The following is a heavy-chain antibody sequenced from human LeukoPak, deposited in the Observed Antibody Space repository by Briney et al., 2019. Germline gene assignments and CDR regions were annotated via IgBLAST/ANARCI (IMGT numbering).Heavy chain of an antibody. D-gene: IGHD6-13*01. Sequence: GGSLRLSCAASGFTFSSYSMNWVRQAPGKGLEWVSSISSSSSYIYYADSVKGRFTISRDNAKNSLYLQMNSLRAEDTAVYYCASSPLYSSSWYGWDYWGQGTLVTVSS. J-gene: IGHJ4*02. V-gene: IGHV3-21*01. CDR3: ASSPLYSSSWYGWDY. CDR2: ISSSSSYI. CDR1: GFTFSSYS.